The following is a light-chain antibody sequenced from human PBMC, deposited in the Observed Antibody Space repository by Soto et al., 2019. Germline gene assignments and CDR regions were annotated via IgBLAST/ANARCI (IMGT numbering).Light chain of an antibody. CDR2: DVN. CDR3: CSYAGTYTRV. J-gene: IGLJ1*01. V-gene: IGLV2-11*01. CDR1: TSDVGLYDF. Sequence: QSVLTQPASVSGSPGQSITISCTGTTSDVGLYDFVSWYQQHPGKAPKLMIYDVNKRPSGVPYRLSGSKSGNTASLTISGLQAGDEADYYCCSYAGTYTRVFGTGTKVTVL.